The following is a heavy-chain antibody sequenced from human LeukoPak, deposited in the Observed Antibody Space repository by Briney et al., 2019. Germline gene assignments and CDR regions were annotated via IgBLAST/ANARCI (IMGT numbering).Heavy chain of an antibody. V-gene: IGHV3-23*01. Sequence: PGGSLRLSCAASGFTFSSYAMSLVRQAPGKGLELVSAISGIGGSTYYADSVKGRFTISRDNSKNTLYLQMNSLRAEDTAVYYCAKGGYCSSTSCSRDYYYYGMDVWGQGTTVTVSS. D-gene: IGHD2-2*01. CDR3: AKGGYCSSTSCSRDYYYYGMDV. CDR2: ISGIGGST. J-gene: IGHJ6*02. CDR1: GFTFSSYA.